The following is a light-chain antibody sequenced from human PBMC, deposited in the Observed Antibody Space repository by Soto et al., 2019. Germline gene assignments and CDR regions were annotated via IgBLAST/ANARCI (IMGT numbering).Light chain of an antibody. Sequence: IQVTHSPSSLPASVGDTVTITCRASQGISNYLAWYQQKPGKVPKLLIYAASTLQSGVPSRFSGSGSGTDFTLTISSLQPEDVATYYCQKYNSAPPFTFGPGTKVDI. J-gene: IGKJ3*01. CDR3: QKYNSAPPFT. CDR1: QGISNY. V-gene: IGKV1-27*01. CDR2: AAS.